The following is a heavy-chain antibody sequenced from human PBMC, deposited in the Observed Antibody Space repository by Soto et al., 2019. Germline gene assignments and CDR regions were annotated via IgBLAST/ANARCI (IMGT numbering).Heavy chain of an antibody. D-gene: IGHD1-26*01. J-gene: IGHJ6*02. V-gene: IGHV3-33*01. CDR1: GFTFSSYG. CDR3: ARDVGDGFLHTTYYYYGMDV. CDR2: IWYDGSNK. Sequence: PGGSLRLSCAASGFTFSSYGMHWVRQAPGKGLEWVAVIWYDGSNKYYADSVKGRFTISRDNSKNTLYLQMNSLRAEDTAVYYCARDVGDGFLHTTYYYYGMDVWGQGTTVTVSS.